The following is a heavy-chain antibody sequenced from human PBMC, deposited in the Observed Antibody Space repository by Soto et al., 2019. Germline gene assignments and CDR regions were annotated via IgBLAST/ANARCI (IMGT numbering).Heavy chain of an antibody. V-gene: IGHV3-48*03. J-gene: IGHJ4*02. CDR2: LSSSGSTI. Sequence: SLRLACAPSVFTFRSYEMKWVRQDPGKGLEWLSYLSSSGSTIYYADSVKGRFTISRDNAKNSLYLQMNSLRAEDTAVYYCARVRIVVDMSMGGYFDYWGQGTLVTVSS. CDR1: VFTFRSYE. CDR3: ARVRIVVDMSMGGYFDY. D-gene: IGHD2-21*01.